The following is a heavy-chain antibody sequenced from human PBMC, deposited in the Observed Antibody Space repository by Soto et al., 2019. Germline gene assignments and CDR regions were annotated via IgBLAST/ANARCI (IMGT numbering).Heavy chain of an antibody. CDR1: GFTFSNYG. Sequence: QVQLLESGGGVVQPGGSLRLSCAASGFTFSNYGMHWVRQAPGEGLEWVASIWYDGSNINYGDAVKGRFTMSRDNSKNTLYLQMSCLRAEDTAVYYCAREPSVGNDAFDILGPGPMVTVSS. J-gene: IGHJ3*02. CDR3: AREPSVGNDAFDI. CDR2: IWYDGSNI. V-gene: IGHV3-33*01. D-gene: IGHD1-26*01.